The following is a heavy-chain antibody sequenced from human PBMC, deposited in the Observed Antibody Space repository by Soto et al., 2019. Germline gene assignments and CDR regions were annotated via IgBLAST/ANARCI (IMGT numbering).Heavy chain of an antibody. Sequence: EVQLVESGGGSVQPGESLRLSCAASGFSFRDYDMHWVRQRKGKGLEWVSALGAARDPYYVGSVKGRFSVSRDNAQNSLFLQMNSLRAEDTAIYYCAGDWNGDKYFDYWDQGTLVTVSS. CDR3: AGDWNGDKYFDY. CDR1: GFSFRDYD. V-gene: IGHV3-13*05. J-gene: IGHJ4*02. CDR2: LGAARDP. D-gene: IGHD2-21*01.